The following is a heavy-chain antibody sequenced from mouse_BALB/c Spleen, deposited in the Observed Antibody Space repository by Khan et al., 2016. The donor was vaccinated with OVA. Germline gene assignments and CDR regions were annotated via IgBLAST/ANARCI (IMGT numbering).Heavy chain of an antibody. Sequence: EVELVESGGGLVQPGGSLKLSCAASGFTFSSYTMSWVRQTPEKRLEWVAYISNGGGSTYYPDTVKGRFTISRDNAKNTLYLQMRSLKYEDTAMYYCARQEGYYYGSSWFASWGQGTLVTVSA. CDR1: GFTFSSYT. J-gene: IGHJ3*01. CDR3: ARQEGYYYGSSWFAS. V-gene: IGHV5-12-2*01. CDR2: ISNGGGST. D-gene: IGHD1-1*01.